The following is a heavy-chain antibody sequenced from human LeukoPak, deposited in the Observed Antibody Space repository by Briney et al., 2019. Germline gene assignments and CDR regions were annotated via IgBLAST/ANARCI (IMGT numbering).Heavy chain of an antibody. Sequence: GGSLRLSCAASGFTFSSYAMSWVRQASGKGLEWVSAISGSGGSTYYADSVKGRFTIPRDNSKNTLYLQMNSLRAEDTAVYYCAKDPRVVPAAIDYWGQGTLVTVSS. CDR3: AKDPRVVPAAIDY. J-gene: IGHJ4*02. V-gene: IGHV3-23*01. CDR2: ISGSGGST. D-gene: IGHD2-2*01. CDR1: GFTFSSYA.